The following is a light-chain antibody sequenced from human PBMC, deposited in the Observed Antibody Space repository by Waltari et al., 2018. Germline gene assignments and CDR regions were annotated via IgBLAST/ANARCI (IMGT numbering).Light chain of an antibody. CDR2: GND. Sequence: QSVLTQPPSASGTPGQTVTISCSGSSSHIGTNTVNWYQQLPGTAPKVVIYGNDQRPAGVPDRFSGSKSGTSASLAISGFQSEDEADYYYAAWDDTLNGHFVFGTGTKVTVL. CDR1: SSHIGTNT. V-gene: IGLV1-44*01. J-gene: IGLJ1*01. CDR3: AAWDDTLNGHFV.